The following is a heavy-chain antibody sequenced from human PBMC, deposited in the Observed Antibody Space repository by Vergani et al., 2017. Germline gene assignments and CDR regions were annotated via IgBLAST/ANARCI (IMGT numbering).Heavy chain of an antibody. V-gene: IGHV1-3*01. CDR3: ARDRCSGGSCYSGRWLDP. Sequence: QVQLVQSGAEVKTPGASLKASCKAPGYTFTSYAMHWVRQAPGQRPEWMGWINAGNGNAKYSKKFQGRGTITRDTSASTAYMELSSLRAEDTAVYYCARDRCSGGSCYSGRWLDPWGQGTLVTVSS. D-gene: IGHD2-15*01. CDR2: INAGNGNA. J-gene: IGHJ5*02. CDR1: GYTFTSYA.